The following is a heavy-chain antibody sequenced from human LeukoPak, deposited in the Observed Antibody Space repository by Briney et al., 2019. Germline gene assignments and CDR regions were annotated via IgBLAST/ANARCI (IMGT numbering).Heavy chain of an antibody. J-gene: IGHJ5*02. D-gene: IGHD2-15*01. CDR1: GFSFSTYA. V-gene: IGHV3-23*01. CDR3: AKDRTGVAAINWFDP. Sequence: GGSLRLSCAASGFSFSTYAMTWVRQAPGKGLEWVSSITGSGGNTYYADSVKGRFTISRDNSKNTLYLQMNSLRAEDTAVYYCAKDRTGVAAINWFDPWGQGTLVTVSS. CDR2: ITGSGGNT.